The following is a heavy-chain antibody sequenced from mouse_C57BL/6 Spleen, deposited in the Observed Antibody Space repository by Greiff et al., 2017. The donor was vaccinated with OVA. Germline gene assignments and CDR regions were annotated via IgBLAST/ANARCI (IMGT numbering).Heavy chain of an antibody. J-gene: IGHJ4*01. D-gene: IGHD1-1*01. CDR2: ISSGSSTI. Sequence: EVNLVESGGGLVKPGGSLKLSCAASGFTFSDYGMHWVRQAPEKGLEWVAYISSGSSTIYYADTVKGRFTISRDNAKNTLFLQMTSLRSEDTAMYYCARQGYYYGSSYYYAMDYWGQGTSVTVSS. CDR3: ARQGYYYGSSYYYAMDY. V-gene: IGHV5-17*01. CDR1: GFTFSDYG.